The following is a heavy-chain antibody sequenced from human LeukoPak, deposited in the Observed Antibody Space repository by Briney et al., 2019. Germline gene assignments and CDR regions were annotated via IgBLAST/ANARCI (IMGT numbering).Heavy chain of an antibody. CDR2: IRYDGSNK. CDR1: GFTFSSYG. J-gene: IGHJ4*02. CDR3: ANLLWSGSYYSPDY. V-gene: IGHV3-30*02. Sequence: GGSLRLSCAASGFTFSSYGMHWVRQAPGKGLEWVAFIRYDGSNKYYADSVKGRFTISRDNSKNTLYLQMNSPRAEDTAVYYCANLLWSGSYYSPDYWGQGTLVTVSS. D-gene: IGHD1-26*01.